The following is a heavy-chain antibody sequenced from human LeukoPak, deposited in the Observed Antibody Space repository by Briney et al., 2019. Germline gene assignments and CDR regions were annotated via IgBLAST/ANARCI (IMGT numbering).Heavy chain of an antibody. Sequence: SETLSLTCTVSGYSISRGYFWGWIRQPPGKGLEWIGSIYNSGSTNYNPSLKSRVTISVDTSKNQFSLKLSSVTAADTAVYYCASLAPPLYSPYYYYYMDVWGKGTTVTISS. CDR1: GYSISRGYF. V-gene: IGHV4-38-2*02. D-gene: IGHD2-15*01. CDR2: IYNSGST. CDR3: ASLAPPLYSPYYYYYMDV. J-gene: IGHJ6*03.